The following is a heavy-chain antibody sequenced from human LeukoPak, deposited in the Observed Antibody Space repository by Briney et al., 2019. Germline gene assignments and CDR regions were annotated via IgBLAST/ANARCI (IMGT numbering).Heavy chain of an antibody. CDR1: GFTFSSYW. CDR3: ARYALISGSQWLDP. J-gene: IGHJ5*02. CDR2: IKQDGSEK. V-gene: IGHV3-7*01. D-gene: IGHD3-22*01. Sequence: GGSLRVSCAASGFTFSSYWMSWVRQAPGKGLEWVAHIKQDGSEKYYVDSVKGRCIISRDNAKNSLCLQMNSLRGEDTALYYRARYALISGSQWLDPWGQGTLVTVSS.